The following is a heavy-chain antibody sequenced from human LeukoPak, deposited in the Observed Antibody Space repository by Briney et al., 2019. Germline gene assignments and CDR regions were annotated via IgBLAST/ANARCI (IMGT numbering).Heavy chain of an antibody. CDR1: GGSIRSYY. V-gene: IGHV4-59*01. CDR3: ARSEYSYGADAFGI. Sequence: SETLPLTCTVSGGSIRSYYWSWIRQPPGKGLEWIGYIYWSGRTHYNPSLKSRVTISVDTSKNQFPLKLSSVTAADTAVYYCARSEYSYGADAFGIWGQGTMVTVSS. D-gene: IGHD5-18*01. CDR2: IYWSGRT. J-gene: IGHJ3*02.